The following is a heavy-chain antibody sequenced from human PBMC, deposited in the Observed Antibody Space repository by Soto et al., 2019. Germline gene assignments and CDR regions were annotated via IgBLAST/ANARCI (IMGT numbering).Heavy chain of an antibody. J-gene: IGHJ1*01. CDR1: GGSISSSSYY. D-gene: IGHD6-19*01. CDR3: ARHEREQWLVGSAEYFQH. Sequence: SETLSLTCTVSGGSISSSSYYWGWIRQPPGKGLEWIGSIYYSGSTYYNPSLKSRVTISVDTSKNQFSLKLSSVTAADTAVYYCARHEREQWLVGSAEYFQHWGQGTLVTVSS. V-gene: IGHV4-39*01. CDR2: IYYSGST.